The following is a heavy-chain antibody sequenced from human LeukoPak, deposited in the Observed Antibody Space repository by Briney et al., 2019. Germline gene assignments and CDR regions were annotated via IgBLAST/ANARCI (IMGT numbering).Heavy chain of an antibody. Sequence: SVKVSCKASGGTFSSYAISWVRQAPGQGLEWMGGIIPIFGTANYAQKFQGRVTIATDESTSTAYMELSSLRSEDTAVYYCARAAREDYYDSSGYYYYWGEGTLVTVSS. D-gene: IGHD3-22*01. V-gene: IGHV1-69*05. CDR2: IIPIFGTA. J-gene: IGHJ4*02. CDR3: ARAAREDYYDSSGYYYY. CDR1: GGTFSSYA.